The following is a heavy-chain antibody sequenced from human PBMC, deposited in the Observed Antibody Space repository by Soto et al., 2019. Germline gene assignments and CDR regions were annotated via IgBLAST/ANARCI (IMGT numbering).Heavy chain of an antibody. J-gene: IGHJ5*02. CDR3: VKASTYSSSQGWFDP. D-gene: IGHD6-6*01. Sequence: EVQLVESGGGLVQPGRSLRLSCAASGFSFDGYAMNWVRQPPGKGLEWVSGISWNSGNIDYADCVKGRFTISRANAQNSLYLQMNSLRAEDKALYYCVKASTYSSSQGWFDPWGQGTMVTVSS. CDR2: ISWNSGNI. CDR1: GFSFDGYA. V-gene: IGHV3-9*01.